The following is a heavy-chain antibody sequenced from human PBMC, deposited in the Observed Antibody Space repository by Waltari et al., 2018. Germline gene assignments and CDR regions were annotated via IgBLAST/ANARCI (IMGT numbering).Heavy chain of an antibody. D-gene: IGHD2-15*01. Sequence: PPGKGLEWIGYIYYSGSTNYNPSLKSRVTISVDTSKNQFSLKLSSVTAADTAVYYCARDRGYCSGGSCLDAFDIWGQGTMVTVSS. J-gene: IGHJ3*02. V-gene: IGHV4-59*01. CDR3: ARDRGYCSGGSCLDAFDI. CDR2: IYYSGST.